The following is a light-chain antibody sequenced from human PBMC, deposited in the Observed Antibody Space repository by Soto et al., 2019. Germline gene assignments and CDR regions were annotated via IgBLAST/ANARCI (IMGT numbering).Light chain of an antibody. V-gene: IGKV1-17*01. Sequence: DIQMTQSPSSLSASVGDRVTITCRASQGIGSDLGWYQQKPGKAPKRLIYAASSVQSGVPSRFSGRGSGTEFTLTISSLQPEDFATYYCLQHNSYPPTFGGGTKVEIK. CDR3: LQHNSYPPT. CDR1: QGIGSD. J-gene: IGKJ4*01. CDR2: AAS.